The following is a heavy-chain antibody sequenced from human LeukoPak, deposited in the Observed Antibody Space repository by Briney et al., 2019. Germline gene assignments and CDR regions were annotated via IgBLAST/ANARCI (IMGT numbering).Heavy chain of an antibody. V-gene: IGHV4-38-2*02. J-gene: IGHJ3*02. Sequence: SETLSLTCAVSGYSISSGYYWGWIRQPPGKGLEWIGSIYHSGSTYYNPSLKSRVTISVDTSKNQFSLKLSSVTAADTAVYYCVRDGATVRGGDAFDIWGQGTMVTVSS. CDR1: GYSISSGYY. CDR3: VRDGATVRGGDAFDI. D-gene: IGHD3-10*01. CDR2: IYHSGST.